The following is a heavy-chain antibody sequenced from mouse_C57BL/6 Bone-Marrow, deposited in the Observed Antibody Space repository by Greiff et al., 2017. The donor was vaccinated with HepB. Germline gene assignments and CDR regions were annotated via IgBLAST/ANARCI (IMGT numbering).Heavy chain of an antibody. CDR3: ARPLYYGYDEDY. D-gene: IGHD2-2*01. Sequence: QVQLKESGAELARPGASVKLSCKASGYTFTSYGISWVKQRTGQGLEWIGEIYPRSGNTYYNEKFKGKATLTADKSSSTAYMELRSLTSEDSAVYFCARPLYYGYDEDYWGQGTTLTVSS. J-gene: IGHJ2*01. V-gene: IGHV1-81*01. CDR1: GYTFTSYG. CDR2: IYPRSGNT.